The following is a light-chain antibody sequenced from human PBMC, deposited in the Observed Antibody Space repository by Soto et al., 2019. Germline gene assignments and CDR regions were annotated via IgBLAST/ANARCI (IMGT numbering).Light chain of an antibody. CDR1: QSLVYSDGNTY. CDR2: QVS. J-gene: IGKJ1*01. V-gene: IGKV2-24*01. CDR3: IQFSLFPRT. Sequence: VLTQSPLSSPVTLGQPASISCRSSQSLVYSDGNTYLSWLQQRPRQPPRLLIYQVSNRFSGVPARFSGSGAGTDFTLKISRVEAEDVGVYSCIQFSLFPRTFGQGTKGEIK.